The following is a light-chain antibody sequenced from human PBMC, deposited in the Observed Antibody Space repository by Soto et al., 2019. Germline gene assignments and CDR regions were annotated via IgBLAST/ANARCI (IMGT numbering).Light chain of an antibody. Sequence: QSVLTQPPSVSGAPGQRVTISCTGSSSNIGAGYGVHGYQQLPGTAPKLLIYGNNNRPSGVPDRFSGSKSGTSASLAITGLQAEDEADYYCQSYDSSLSGWVFGGGTKLTVL. CDR1: SSNIGAGYG. V-gene: IGLV1-40*01. J-gene: IGLJ3*02. CDR2: GNN. CDR3: QSYDSSLSGWV.